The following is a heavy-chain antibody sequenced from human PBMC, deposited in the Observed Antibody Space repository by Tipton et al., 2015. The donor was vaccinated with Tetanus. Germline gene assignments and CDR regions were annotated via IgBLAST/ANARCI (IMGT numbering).Heavy chain of an antibody. D-gene: IGHD4-17*01. CDR2: IYYTGNP. J-gene: IGHJ5*02. CDR1: GSLRSYY. Sequence: TLSLTCSVSGSLRSYYWSWIRQAPGKGLEWIGQIYYTGNPRYNPSLKSRVSISVDTSKGQFSPKLTSLTTADTAVYYCARGPSTVIGFFDPWGQGALVSVSS. CDR3: ARGPSTVIGFFDP. V-gene: IGHV4-59*01.